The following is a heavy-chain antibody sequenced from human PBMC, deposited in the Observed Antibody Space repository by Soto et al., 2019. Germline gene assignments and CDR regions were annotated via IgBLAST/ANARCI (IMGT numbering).Heavy chain of an antibody. CDR1: GFDFSTYA. CDR3: AKDWPGTSSVTSDF. D-gene: IGHD4-17*01. Sequence: EVHLLESGGTLVQPGGSLRLSCAASGFDFSTYAMTWVCQAPGKGLEWVSAIINSGATTYYADSVKGRFTISRDNSRNTLYLQMNSLRADDTAMYYCAKDWPGTSSVTSDFWGQGTLVTVSS. V-gene: IGHV3-23*01. CDR2: IINSGATT. J-gene: IGHJ4*02.